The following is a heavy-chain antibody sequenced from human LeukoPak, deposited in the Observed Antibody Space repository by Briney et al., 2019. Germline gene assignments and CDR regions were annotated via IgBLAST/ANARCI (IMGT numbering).Heavy chain of an antibody. CDR3: ARHGYGAGTDY. D-gene: IGHD3-10*01. V-gene: IGHV5-51*01. J-gene: IGHJ4*02. CDR2: IYPGYSDT. CDR1: GFRFTSYW. Sequence: GGSLQISCKGSGFRFTSYWIGWVRQRPGKGLEGMGIIYPGYSDTRYSPPFQGPVTLLPDKSISTAYLQWSSLKASDTAMYYCARHGYGAGTDYWGQGTLVTVSS.